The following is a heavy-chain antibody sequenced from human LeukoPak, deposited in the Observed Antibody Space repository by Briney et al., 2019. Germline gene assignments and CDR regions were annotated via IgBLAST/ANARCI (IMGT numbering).Heavy chain of an antibody. CDR3: ARRYDSGSYHLPH. Sequence: ASVRVSCKASGYTFTSYDINWVRQAAGQGLEWMGWMNPNSGNTGYAQKFQGRITMARNTSISTAYMELSSLTSEDTAVYFCARRYDSGSYHLPHWGQGTLITVSS. CDR2: MNPNSGNT. V-gene: IGHV1-8*01. D-gene: IGHD3-10*01. CDR1: GYTFTSYD. J-gene: IGHJ4*02.